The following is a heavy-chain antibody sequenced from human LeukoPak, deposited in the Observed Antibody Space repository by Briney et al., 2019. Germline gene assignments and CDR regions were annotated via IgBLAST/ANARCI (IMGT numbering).Heavy chain of an antibody. D-gene: IGHD3-3*01. CDR2: ISSSSSYI. V-gene: IGHV3-21*01. CDR1: GFTFSSYG. Sequence: GGSLRLSCAASGFTFSSYGMNWVRQTPGKGLEWVSSISSSSSYIYYADSVKGRFTISRDNAKNSLYLQMNSLRAEDTAVYYCARTLNYDFWSGYYTAYYFDYWGQGTLVTVSS. J-gene: IGHJ4*02. CDR3: ARTLNYDFWSGYYTAYYFDY.